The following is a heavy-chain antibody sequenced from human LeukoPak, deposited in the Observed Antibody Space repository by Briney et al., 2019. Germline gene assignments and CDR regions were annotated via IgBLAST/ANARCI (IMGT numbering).Heavy chain of an antibody. D-gene: IGHD6-6*01. CDR3: AKETSIAAPVDY. CDR1: GFTFSSYG. Sequence: GRSLRLSCAASGFTFSSYGMHWVRQAPGKGLEWAAVIWYDGSNKYYADSVKGRFTISRDNSKNTLYLQMNSLRAEDTAVYYCAKETSIAAPVDYWGQGTLVTVSS. V-gene: IGHV3-33*06. CDR2: IWYDGSNK. J-gene: IGHJ4*02.